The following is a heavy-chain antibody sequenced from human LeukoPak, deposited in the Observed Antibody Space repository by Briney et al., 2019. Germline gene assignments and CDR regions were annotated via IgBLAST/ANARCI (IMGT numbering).Heavy chain of an antibody. J-gene: IGHJ6*02. Sequence: GGSLRLSCAASGFTFSSYWMSWVRQAPGKGLEWVANIKQDGSEKYYVDSVKGRFTISRDNSKSTLYLQMNSLRAEDTAVYYCAREGYYDFWSGYRYPGNYYYYGMDVWGQGTTVTVSS. CDR1: GFTFSSYW. CDR3: AREGYYDFWSGYRYPGNYYYYGMDV. CDR2: IKQDGSEK. V-gene: IGHV3-7*01. D-gene: IGHD3-3*01.